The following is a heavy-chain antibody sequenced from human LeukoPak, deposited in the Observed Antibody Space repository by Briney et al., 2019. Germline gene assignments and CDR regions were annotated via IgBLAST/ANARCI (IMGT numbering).Heavy chain of an antibody. J-gene: IGHJ3*02. D-gene: IGHD4-23*01. Sequence: GASVKVSCKASGYTFTSYDINWVRQATGQGLEWMGWMNPNSGNTGYAQKFQGRVTITRNTSISTAYMELSSLRSEDTAVYYCARGLAYGGNRKDAFGIWGQGTMVTVSS. CDR3: ARGLAYGGNRKDAFGI. CDR1: GYTFTSYD. V-gene: IGHV1-8*03. CDR2: MNPNSGNT.